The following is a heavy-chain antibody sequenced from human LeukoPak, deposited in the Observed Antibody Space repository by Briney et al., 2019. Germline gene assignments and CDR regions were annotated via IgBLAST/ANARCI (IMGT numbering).Heavy chain of an antibody. D-gene: IGHD1-26*01. V-gene: IGHV3-30*04. J-gene: IGHJ4*02. CDR1: GFTFSSYA. CDR2: RSYDGSNK. CDR3: ARGYYGPDY. Sequence: GGSLRLSCAASGFTFSSYAMHWVRQAPGKGLEWVALRSYDGSNKYYADSVKGRFTISRDNSKNTLYLQMNSLRAEDTAVYYCARGYYGPDYWGQGTLVIVSS.